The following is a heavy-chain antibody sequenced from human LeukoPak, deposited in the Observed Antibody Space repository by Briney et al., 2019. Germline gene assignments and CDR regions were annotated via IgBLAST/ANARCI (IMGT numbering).Heavy chain of an antibody. D-gene: IGHD5-12*01. CDR3: AKGGRGYSGYDLDY. CDR2: IRYDGSNK. J-gene: IGHJ4*02. CDR1: GFTFSSYG. V-gene: IGHV3-30*02. Sequence: GGSLRLSCAASGFTFSSYGMHWVRQAPGKRLEWVAFIRYDGSNKYYADSVKGRFTISRDNSKSTLYLQMNSLRAEDTAVYYCAKGGRGYSGYDLDYWGQGTLVTVSS.